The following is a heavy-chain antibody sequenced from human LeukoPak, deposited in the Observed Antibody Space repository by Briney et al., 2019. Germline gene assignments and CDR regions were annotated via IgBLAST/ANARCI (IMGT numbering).Heavy chain of an antibody. D-gene: IGHD4-17*01. CDR1: GGSISSGDYY. CDR3: ARFTVTTTYYFDY. J-gene: IGHJ4*02. CDR2: IYYSGST. Sequence: SETLSLTCTVSGGSISSGDYYWSWIRQPPGKGLEWIGYIYYSGSTYYNPSLKSRVTISVDTSKNQFSLKLSSVTAADTAVYYCARFTVTTTYYFDYWGQGTLVTVSS. V-gene: IGHV4-31*03.